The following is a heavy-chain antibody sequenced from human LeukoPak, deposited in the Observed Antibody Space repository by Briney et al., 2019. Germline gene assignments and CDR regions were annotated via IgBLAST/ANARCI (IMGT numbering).Heavy chain of an antibody. J-gene: IGHJ4*02. V-gene: IGHV3-23*01. CDR1: GFTFINYG. D-gene: IGHD4-11*01. CDR2: ISGSGDST. Sequence: GGSLRLSCAASGFTFINYGMIWVRQAPGKGREGGSAISGSGDSTFNSDSVKGRFNISRDNSKNTLYLQMNSLSAEDTAIYYCATSTVAKYDYWGQGTLVAASS. CDR3: ATSTVAKYDY.